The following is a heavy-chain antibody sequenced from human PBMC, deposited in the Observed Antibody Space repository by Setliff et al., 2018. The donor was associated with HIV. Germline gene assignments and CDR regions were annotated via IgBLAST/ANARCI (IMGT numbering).Heavy chain of an antibody. J-gene: IGHJ5*02. CDR2: IYHSGST. CDR3: ARDIQAAGTGWFDP. CDR1: GVSTISSSSSYY. V-gene: IGHV4-39*07. D-gene: IGHD6-13*01. Sequence: LSLTCIVSGVSTISSSSSYYWGWIRQPPGKGLEWIGSIYHSGSTYYNPSLKSRVTISLDTSKNQFSLKLSSVTAADTAVYYCARDIQAAGTGWFDPWGQGTLVTVSS.